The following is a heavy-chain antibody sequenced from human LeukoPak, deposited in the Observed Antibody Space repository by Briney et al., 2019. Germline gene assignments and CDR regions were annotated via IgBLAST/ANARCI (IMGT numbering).Heavy chain of an antibody. CDR1: GGSISSSSYY. D-gene: IGHD6-6*01. J-gene: IGHJ5*01. CDR3: ARTSAEYSNSWIDS. Sequence: PSETLSLTCTVSGGSISSSSYYWGWIRQPPEKGLEWIGEIYHSGSTYSNPSLQSRVIISVDKSKNHFSLKLTSVTDADTAVYYCARTSAEYSNSWIDSWGQGTLVIVSS. V-gene: IGHV4-39*07. CDR2: IYHSGST.